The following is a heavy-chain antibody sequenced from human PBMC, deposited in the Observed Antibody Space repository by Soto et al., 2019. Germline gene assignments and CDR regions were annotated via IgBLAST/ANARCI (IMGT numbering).Heavy chain of an antibody. D-gene: IGHD3-9*01. J-gene: IGHJ6*02. CDR2: INPNSGGT. CDR1: GYTFTGYY. V-gene: IGHV1-2*04. Sequence: ASVKVSCKASGYTFTGYYMHWVRQAPGQGLEWMGWINPNSGGTNYAQKFQGWVTMTRDTSISTAYMELSRLRSDDTAVYYCARDRFRRLLRYFDWSHYGMDVWGQGTTVNASS. CDR3: ARDRFRRLLRYFDWSHYGMDV.